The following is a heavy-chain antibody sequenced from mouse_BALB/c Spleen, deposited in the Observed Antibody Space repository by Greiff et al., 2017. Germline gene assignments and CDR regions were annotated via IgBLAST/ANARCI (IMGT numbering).Heavy chain of an antibody. V-gene: IGHV2-9*02. CDR1: GFSLTSYG. CDR3: ARDQDYGSSYSYYAMDY. CDR2: IWAGGST. Sequence: VQLKESGPGLVAPSQSLSITCTVSGFSLTSYGVHWVRQPPGKGLEWLGVIWAGGSTNYNSALMSRLSISKDNSKSQVFLKMNSLQTDDTAMYYCARDQDYGSSYSYYAMDYWGQGTSVTVSS. D-gene: IGHD1-1*01. J-gene: IGHJ4*01.